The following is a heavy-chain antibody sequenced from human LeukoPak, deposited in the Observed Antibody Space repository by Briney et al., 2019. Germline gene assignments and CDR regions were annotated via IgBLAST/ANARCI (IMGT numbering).Heavy chain of an antibody. CDR1: GGSFSEYY. CDR3: ARARMDV. V-gene: IGHV4-34*01. CDR2: INHSGTT. J-gene: IGHJ6*02. Sequence: SSETLSLTCAVYGGSFSEYYWSWIRQPPGKGLGWIGDINHSGTTNYNPSLKSRVTISKETSKKQFSLKLSSVTAADTAVYYCARARMDVWGQGITVTVSS.